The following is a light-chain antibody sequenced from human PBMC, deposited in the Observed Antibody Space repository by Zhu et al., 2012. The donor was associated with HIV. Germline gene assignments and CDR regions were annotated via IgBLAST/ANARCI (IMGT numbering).Light chain of an antibody. Sequence: IVLTQSPATLSLSPGERATLSCRASQSVSSYLAWYQQKPGQAPRLLIYDTSKRAAGIPDFTLTISSLEPEDFAVYYCQQRRNWPLTFGGGTRVEI. CDR3: QQRRNWPLT. J-gene: IGKJ4*01. V-gene: IGKV3-11*01. CDR1: QSVSSY. CDR2: DTS.